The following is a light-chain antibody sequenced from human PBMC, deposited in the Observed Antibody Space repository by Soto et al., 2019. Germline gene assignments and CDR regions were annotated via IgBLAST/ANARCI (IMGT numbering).Light chain of an antibody. Sequence: EVVLTQSPATLSLSPGERATLSCRASQSVSSDLVWYQQKPGQAPRLLIYDASNRATGLPARFSGSESGTDFPRTISSLEPEDFAVYYCQQRRNWPSTFGQGTRLEIK. V-gene: IGKV3-11*01. J-gene: IGKJ5*01. CDR3: QQRRNWPST. CDR1: QSVSSD. CDR2: DAS.